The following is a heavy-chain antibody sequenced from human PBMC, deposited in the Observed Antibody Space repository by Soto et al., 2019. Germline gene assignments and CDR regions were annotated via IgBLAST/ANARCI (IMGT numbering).Heavy chain of an antibody. CDR2: IHPGGGQT. J-gene: IGHJ4*02. CDR3: ARDGHQFDFAY. CDR1: GYTFTTFY. Sequence: ASVKVSCKTSGYTFTTFYVHWVRQAPGQGLEWMGRIHPGGGQTIYSQKFQDRVAVSRDTSTSTVYMEVSNLRSDDTAIYYCARDGHQFDFAYWGQGTLVTVSS. V-gene: IGHV1-46*01. D-gene: IGHD2-2*01.